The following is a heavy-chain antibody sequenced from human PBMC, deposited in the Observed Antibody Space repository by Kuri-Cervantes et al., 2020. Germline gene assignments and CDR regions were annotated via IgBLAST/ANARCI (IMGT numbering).Heavy chain of an antibody. D-gene: IGHD3-10*02. CDR1: GGSISSYY. CDR3: ASVSGESHFDY. J-gene: IGHJ4*02. CDR2: IYYSGSS. Sequence: GSLRLSCTVSGGSISSYYWSWIRQPPGKGLEWIGYIYYSGSSNYNPSLKRRVTISVDTSKNQFSLKLSSVTAADTAVYYCASVSGESHFDYWGQGTLVTVSS. V-gene: IGHV4-59*12.